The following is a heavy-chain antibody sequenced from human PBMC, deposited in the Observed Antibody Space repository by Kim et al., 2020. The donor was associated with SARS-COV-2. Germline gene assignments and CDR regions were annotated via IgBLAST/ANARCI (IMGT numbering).Heavy chain of an antibody. CDR1: GFTVSSNY. Sequence: GGSLRLSCAASGFTVSSNYMSWVRQAPGRGLEWVSVIYSGGSTYYADSVKGRFTISRDNSNNTLYLQMNSLRAEDTAVYYCARGRAGPNWFDPWGQGTLVTVSS. V-gene: IGHV3-53*01. CDR2: IYSGGST. J-gene: IGHJ5*02. CDR3: ARGRAGPNWFDP. D-gene: IGHD3-10*01.